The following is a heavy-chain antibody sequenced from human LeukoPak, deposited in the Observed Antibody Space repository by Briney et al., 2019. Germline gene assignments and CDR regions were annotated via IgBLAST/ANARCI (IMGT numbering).Heavy chain of an antibody. CDR1: GFTFDDYT. V-gene: IGHV3-43*01. J-gene: IGHJ4*02. CDR2: ISWDGGST. CDR3: AKDGKNHFDY. Sequence: PGRSLRPSCAASGFTFDDYTMHWVRQPTGKGLEWVSLISWDGGSTYYADSVKGRFTISRDNSKNSLSLEMNSLRTDDTALYYCAKDGKNHFDYWGQGTLVTVSS. D-gene: IGHD1-14*01.